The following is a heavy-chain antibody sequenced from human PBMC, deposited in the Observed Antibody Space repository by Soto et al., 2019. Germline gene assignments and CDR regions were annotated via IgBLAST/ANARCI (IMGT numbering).Heavy chain of an antibody. V-gene: IGHV4-59*01. J-gene: IGHJ4*02. Sequence: PSETLSLTCTVSNGSISTYYWSWIRQPPGRSLEWIGHIYYTGSPTYNPSLKSRVTISEDTSEKTVSLKLISVTAADTAVYYCARENDGGYSSSYYFDYWGQGTLVTV. CDR1: NGSISTYY. D-gene: IGHD6-6*01. CDR2: IYYTGSP. CDR3: ARENDGGYSSSYYFDY.